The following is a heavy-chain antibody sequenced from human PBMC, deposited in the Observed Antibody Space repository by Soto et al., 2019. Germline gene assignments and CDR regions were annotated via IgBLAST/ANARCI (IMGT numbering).Heavy chain of an antibody. Sequence: PGGSLRLSCAASGFTFSSYAMSWVRQAPGKGLEWVSAIGGSGGSTYXXXSVKGRFTISRDNSKNTLFLQMNSLRAEDTAVYYCAKDPYYYDTSEMDVWGQGTTVTVSS. J-gene: IGHJ6*02. D-gene: IGHD3-22*01. V-gene: IGHV3-23*01. CDR1: GFTFSSYA. CDR3: AKDPYYYDTSEMDV. CDR2: IGGSGGST.